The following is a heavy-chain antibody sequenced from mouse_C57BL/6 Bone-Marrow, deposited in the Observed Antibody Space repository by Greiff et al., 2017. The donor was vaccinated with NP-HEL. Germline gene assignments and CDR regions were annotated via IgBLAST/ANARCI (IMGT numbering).Heavy chain of an antibody. CDR2: IDPEDGET. CDR3: ARNSNYPCWYFDV. D-gene: IGHD2-5*01. CDR1: GFNIKDYY. V-gene: IGHV14-2*01. J-gene: IGHJ1*03. Sequence: VQLQQSGAELVKPGASVKLSCTASGFNIKDYYMHWVKQRNEQGLEWIGRIDPEDGETKYAQKFQGKATITADTSTNTAYLQLSSLTSEDTAVYYCARNSNYPCWYFDVWGTGTTVTVSS.